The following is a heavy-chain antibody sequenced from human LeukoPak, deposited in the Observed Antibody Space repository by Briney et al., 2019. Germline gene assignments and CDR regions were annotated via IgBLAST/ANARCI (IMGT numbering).Heavy chain of an antibody. D-gene: IGHD2-15*01. Sequence: SETLSLTCAVYGGSFSGYYWNWIRPPPGKGLEWIGYIYSSGSTNYNPSLKSRVTISVDTSRNQFSLKLTSVTAADTAVYYCARVFTPIAHYYAMDVWGQGTTVTVSS. V-gene: IGHV4-59*01. CDR1: GGSFSGYY. CDR2: IYSSGST. J-gene: IGHJ6*02. CDR3: ARVFTPIAHYYAMDV.